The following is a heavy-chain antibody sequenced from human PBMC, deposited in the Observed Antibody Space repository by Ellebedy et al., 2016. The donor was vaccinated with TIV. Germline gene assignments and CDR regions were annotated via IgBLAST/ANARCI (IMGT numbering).Heavy chain of an antibody. CDR3: ARHASGGRGYSFDP. Sequence: MPSETLSLTCTVSGGSVNSLSYYWGWIRKPPGKGLEWIGNIHDSGSTKYNPSLKSRVTISIDTSKTQFSLKLSSVTAADTAVYYCARHASGGRGYSFDPWGQGTLVTVSS. CDR2: IHDSGST. D-gene: IGHD5-18*01. CDR1: GGSVNSLSYY. V-gene: IGHV4-39*01. J-gene: IGHJ5*02.